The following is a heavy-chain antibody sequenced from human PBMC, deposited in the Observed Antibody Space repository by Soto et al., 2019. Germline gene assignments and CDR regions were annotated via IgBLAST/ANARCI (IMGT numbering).Heavy chain of an antibody. CDR1: GSTFSNYD. V-gene: IGHV3-30*03. J-gene: IGHJ4*02. CDR3: VREGYSGSYAAF. Sequence: GGSLRLSCEASGSTFSNYDMDWVRQAPGKGLEWVAIISFDGSKTYYADSVKGRFTVSRDNSKNTLFLQMNSLRPDDTATYYCVREGYSGSYAAFWGQGSLVTVSS. CDR2: ISFDGSKT. D-gene: IGHD1-26*01.